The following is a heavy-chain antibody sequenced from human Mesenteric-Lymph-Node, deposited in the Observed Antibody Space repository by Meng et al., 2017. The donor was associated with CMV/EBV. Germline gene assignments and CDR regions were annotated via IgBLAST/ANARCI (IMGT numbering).Heavy chain of an antibody. CDR2: IYYSGST. V-gene: IGHV4-30-4*08. CDR3: ARVVHNWFDP. Sequence: TCTISGGSVSSGDYCWSWIRQPPGKGLEWIAYIYYSGSTYYNPSLKSRLTLSVDMSKNQFSLKLSSVTAADTAVYYCARVVHNWFDPWGQGTLVTVSS. J-gene: IGHJ5*02. CDR1: GGSVSSGDYC.